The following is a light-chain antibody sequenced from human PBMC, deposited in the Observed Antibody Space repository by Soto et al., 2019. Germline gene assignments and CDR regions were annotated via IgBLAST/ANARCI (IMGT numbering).Light chain of an antibody. CDR2: AAS. CDR1: QSISSY. Sequence: DIQMTQSPSSLSASVGDRVTITCRASQSISSYLNWYQQKLGKAPKLLIYAASSLQSGVPSRFSGSGSGTDFTLTISSLQPEDFATYYCQQSYSTPNTFGQGTKVDIK. V-gene: IGKV1-39*01. CDR3: QQSYSTPNT. J-gene: IGKJ2*01.